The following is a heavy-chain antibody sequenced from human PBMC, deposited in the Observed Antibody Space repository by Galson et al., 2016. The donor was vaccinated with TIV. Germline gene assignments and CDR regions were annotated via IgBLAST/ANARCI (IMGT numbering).Heavy chain of an antibody. J-gene: IGHJ6*02. Sequence: SCKASGYSFLSYGMTWVRQAPGRGLEWLGWISAYNGDIKSARKFQGRVTMTTDTSTNTAYMELRSLGSDDTAVYYCATELYCSSISCYYYYGLDVWGHRTTVTVSS. V-gene: IGHV1-18*04. D-gene: IGHD2-2*01. CDR2: ISAYNGDI. CDR3: ATELYCSSISCYYYYGLDV. CDR1: GYSFLSYG.